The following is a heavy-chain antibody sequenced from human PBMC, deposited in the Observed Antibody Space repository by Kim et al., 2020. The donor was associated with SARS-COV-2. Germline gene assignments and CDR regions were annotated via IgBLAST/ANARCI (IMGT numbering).Heavy chain of an antibody. Sequence: SETLSLTCTVSGGSISSGGYYWSWIRQHPGKGLEWIGYIYYSGSTYYNPSLKSRVTISVDTSKNQFSLKLSSVTAADTAVYYCARDGDPDGSGRTFDIWGQGTMVTVSS. J-gene: IGHJ3*02. D-gene: IGHD3-10*01. CDR3: ARDGDPDGSGRTFDI. V-gene: IGHV4-31*03. CDR2: IYYSGST. CDR1: GGSISSGGYY.